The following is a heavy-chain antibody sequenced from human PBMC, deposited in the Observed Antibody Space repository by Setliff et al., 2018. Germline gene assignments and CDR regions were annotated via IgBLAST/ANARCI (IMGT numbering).Heavy chain of an antibody. V-gene: IGHV4-61*02. Sequence: SETLSLTCTVSGGSISSGDHYWSWIRQPAGKGLEWIGRIHASGSTNYNPSLKSRVTISLDTSNNQFSLKLSSVTAAETAMYHCARSGDYGSGRLSPWGQGTLVTVSS. CDR2: IHASGST. CDR3: ARSGDYGSGRLSP. D-gene: IGHD3-10*01. J-gene: IGHJ5*02. CDR1: GGSISSGDHY.